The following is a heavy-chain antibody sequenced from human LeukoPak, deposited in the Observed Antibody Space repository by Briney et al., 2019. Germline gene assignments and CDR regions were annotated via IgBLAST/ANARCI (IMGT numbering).Heavy chain of an antibody. V-gene: IGHV7-4-1*02. D-gene: IGHD3-22*01. J-gene: IGHJ4*02. CDR1: GYTFTNYA. CDR3: ARDYHDSSGYHYRDY. Sequence: ASVQVSCKASGYTFTNYAMNWVRQAPGQGLEWMGWINTNTGNPTYALDFTGRFVFSLDTSVSTAYLQISNLKAEDTAVYYCARDYHDSSGYHYRDYWGQGTLVTVSS. CDR2: INTNTGNP.